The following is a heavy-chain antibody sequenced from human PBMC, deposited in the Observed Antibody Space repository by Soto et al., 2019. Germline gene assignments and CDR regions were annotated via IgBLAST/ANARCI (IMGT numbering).Heavy chain of an antibody. CDR1: GFTFSSYG. V-gene: IGHV3-33*08. CDR3: ARDSRPLSRLFDY. CDR2: IWYDGSNK. Sequence: VHLLESGGGLVLPGESLRLSCAASGFTFSSYGMHWVRQAPGKGLEWVAVIWYDGSNKYYADSVKGRFTISRDNSKNTLYLQMNSLRAEDTAVYYCARDSRPLSRLFDYWGQGTLVTVSS. D-gene: IGHD3-16*02. J-gene: IGHJ4*02.